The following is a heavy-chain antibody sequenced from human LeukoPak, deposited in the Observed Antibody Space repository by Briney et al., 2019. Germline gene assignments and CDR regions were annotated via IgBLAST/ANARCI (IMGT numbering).Heavy chain of an antibody. D-gene: IGHD3-10*01. CDR2: ISGSGGST. V-gene: IGHV3-23*01. CDR3: AKDHVLLWFGELSYFDY. J-gene: IGHJ4*02. CDR1: GFTFSSYA. Sequence: PGGSLRLSCAASGFTFSSYAMSWVHQAPGKGLEWVSAISGSGGSTYYADSVKGRFTISRDNSKNTLYLQMNSLRAEDTAVYYCAKDHVLLWFGELSYFDYWGQGTLVTVSS.